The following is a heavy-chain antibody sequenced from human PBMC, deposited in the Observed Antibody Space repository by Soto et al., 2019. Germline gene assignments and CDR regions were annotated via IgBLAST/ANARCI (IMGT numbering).Heavy chain of an antibody. CDR3: VKGYWKGDV. D-gene: IGHD1-1*01. CDR1: GFTFSTYA. J-gene: IGHJ6*02. V-gene: IGHV3-23*01. Sequence: EVQLLESGGGLVQPGGSLRLSCAASGFTFSTYAMNWVRQAPGNGLEWVSAIRGSGGSIHYADSVKGRFTISRDNSKNTLYLQMNSLRDEDPAVYHCVKGYWKGDVWGQGTTVTVSS. CDR2: IRGSGGSI.